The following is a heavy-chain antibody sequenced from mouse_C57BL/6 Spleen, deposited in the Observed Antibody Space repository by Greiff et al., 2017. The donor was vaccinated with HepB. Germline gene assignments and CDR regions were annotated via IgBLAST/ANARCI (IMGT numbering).Heavy chain of an antibody. J-gene: IGHJ3*01. CDR2: ISGGGGNT. Sequence: EVMLVESGGGLVKPGGSLKLSCAASGFTFSSYTMSWVRQTPEKRLEWVATISGGGGNTYYPDSVKGRFTISRDNAKNTLYLQMSSLRSEDTALYYCVRRVGYDYTWFAYWGQGTLVTVSA. CDR1: GFTFSSYT. D-gene: IGHD2-4*01. CDR3: VRRVGYDYTWFAY. V-gene: IGHV5-9*01.